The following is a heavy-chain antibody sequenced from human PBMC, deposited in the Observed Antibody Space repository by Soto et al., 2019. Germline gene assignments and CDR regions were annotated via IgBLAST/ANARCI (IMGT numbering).Heavy chain of an antibody. Sequence: SETLSLTCTVSGGSVSSGGYYWSWIRQHPGTGLEWIGYIYYSGTPYFNQSLKSRASISLHTSKNEFSLKLTSVTAADTAVYYCARRALPQCINGVCYKDGFWDYWGQGALVTVS. CDR2: IYYSGTP. V-gene: IGHV4-31*03. CDR3: ARRALPQCINGVCYKDGFWDY. CDR1: GGSVSSGGYY. D-gene: IGHD2-8*01. J-gene: IGHJ4*02.